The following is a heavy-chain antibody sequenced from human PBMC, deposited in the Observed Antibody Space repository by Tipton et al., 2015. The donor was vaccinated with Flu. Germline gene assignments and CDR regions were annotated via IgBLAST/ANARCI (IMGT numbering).Heavy chain of an antibody. V-gene: IGHV3-30*18. Sequence: SLRLSCTASGFTFGNFALHWVRQAPGKGLEWVTIVSFDGSARYYADSVKGRFTISRDDSKNTLYLQMNSLRPEDTAVYFCAKVTGYCTGGTCFSDSSNFYYCAMDVWGQGTSVTVSS. D-gene: IGHD2-8*02. CDR3: AKVTGYCTGGTCFSDSSNFYYCAMDV. J-gene: IGHJ6*02. CDR1: GFTFGNFA. CDR2: VSFDGSAR.